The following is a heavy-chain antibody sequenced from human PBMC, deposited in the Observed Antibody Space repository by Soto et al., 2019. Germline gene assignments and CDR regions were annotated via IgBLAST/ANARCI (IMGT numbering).Heavy chain of an antibody. CDR3: ARAKYSYGFLIKIFDS. CDR1: GYTFTDHL. J-gene: IGHJ4*02. V-gene: IGHV1-2*02. CDR2: INPKSGAT. Sequence: ASVKVSCRASGYTFTDHLIHWVRQAPGQGLEWMGWINPKSGATNCSQKFHDRVTLTRDTSTSTAYMELTRPRSNDTAIFYCARAKYSYGFLIKIFDSWGQGSLVTVSS. D-gene: IGHD5-18*01.